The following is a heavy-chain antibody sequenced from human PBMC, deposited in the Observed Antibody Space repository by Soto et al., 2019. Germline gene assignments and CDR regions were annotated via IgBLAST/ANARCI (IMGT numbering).Heavy chain of an antibody. Sequence: LQESGPGLVKPSETLSLTCSVFGDSISSRSYYWAWIRRPPGMGLEWIASISYTGNTYYNPSLTSRAAISGETSKNQFSLKLSFVTAADTAVYYCARFSWYDGDSITNYYMHFRGNGATVTVSS. CDR3: ARFSWYDGDSITNYYMHF. CDR1: GDSISSRSYY. V-gene: IGHV4-39*01. CDR2: ISYTGNT. D-gene: IGHD6-13*01. J-gene: IGHJ6*03.